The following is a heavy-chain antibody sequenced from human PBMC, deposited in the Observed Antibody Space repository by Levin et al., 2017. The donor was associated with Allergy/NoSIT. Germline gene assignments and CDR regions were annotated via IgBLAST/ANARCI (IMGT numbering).Heavy chain of an antibody. D-gene: IGHD3-10*01. Sequence: GASVKVSCKASGYTFTSYGVTWVRQAPGLGLECMGWISGYDGRTYYAQKFQGRVTMTADTSTATVYMELRSLRSDDTAIYFCARDREHYGSGSYYWGQGTLVTVSS. CDR1: GYTFTSYG. CDR3: ARDREHYGSGSYY. CDR2: ISGYDGRT. J-gene: IGHJ4*02. V-gene: IGHV1-18*01.